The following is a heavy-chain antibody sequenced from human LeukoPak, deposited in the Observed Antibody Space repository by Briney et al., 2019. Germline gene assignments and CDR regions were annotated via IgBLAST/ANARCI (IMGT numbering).Heavy chain of an antibody. CDR3: ARGPYSSNWYVDY. J-gene: IGHJ4*02. CDR1: GFTLSSYE. V-gene: IGHV3-48*03. CDR2: ISRTGNSI. D-gene: IGHD6-13*01. Sequence: PPGGSLRLSCAVSGFTLSSYEMNWVPLAPGKGLEWISYISRTGNSIYYADSVKGRFTISRDSAKNSLYLQMNSLRAEDTAVYYCARGPYSSNWYVDYWGQGTLVTVAS.